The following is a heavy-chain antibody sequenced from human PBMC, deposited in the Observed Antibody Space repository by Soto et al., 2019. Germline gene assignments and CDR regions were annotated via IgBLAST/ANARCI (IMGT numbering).Heavy chain of an antibody. CDR2: ISGSGGST. CDR3: AKVADYDFWSGYWDY. J-gene: IGHJ4*02. CDR1: GFTFSSYA. V-gene: IGHV3-23*01. D-gene: IGHD3-3*01. Sequence: GGSLRLSCAASGFTFSSYAMSWVRQAPGKGLEWVSAISGSGGSTYYADSVKGRFTISRDNSKNTLYLQMYSLRAEYTAVYYCAKVADYDFWSGYWDYWGQGSLVTVSS.